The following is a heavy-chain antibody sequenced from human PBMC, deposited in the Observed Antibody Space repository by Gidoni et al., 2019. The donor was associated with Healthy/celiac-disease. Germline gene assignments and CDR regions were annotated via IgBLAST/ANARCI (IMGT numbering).Heavy chain of an antibody. J-gene: IGHJ5*02. CDR1: GGTFSSYA. V-gene: IGHV1-69*01. Sequence: QVQLVQSGAEVKKPGSSVKVPCKASGGTFSSYAISWVRQDPGQGLEWMGGIIPIFGTANYAQKFQGRVTITADESTSTAYMELSSLRSEDTAVYYCACPPPYGDGNWFDPWGQGTLVTVSS. CDR3: ACPPPYGDGNWFDP. CDR2: IIPIFGTA. D-gene: IGHD4-17*01.